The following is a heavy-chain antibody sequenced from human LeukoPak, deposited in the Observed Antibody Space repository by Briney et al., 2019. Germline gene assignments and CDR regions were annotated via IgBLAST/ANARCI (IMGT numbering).Heavy chain of an antibody. CDR1: GYTFTSYG. D-gene: IGHD6-19*01. CDR3: ARARGHSSGWYGFDY. V-gene: IGHV1-18*01. Sequence: GASVKVSCKASGYTFTSYGISWVRQAPGQGLEWMGWISAYNGNTNYAQKLQGRVTMTTDTSSSTAYMELRSLRSDDTAVYCCARARGHSSGWYGFDYWGQGTLVTVSS. CDR2: ISAYNGNT. J-gene: IGHJ4*02.